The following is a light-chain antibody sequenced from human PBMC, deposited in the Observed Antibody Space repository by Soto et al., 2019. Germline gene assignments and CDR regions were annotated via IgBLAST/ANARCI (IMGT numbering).Light chain of an antibody. Sequence: EIVFTQSPGTLSFSPGERATLSCRASQSVSSSYLAWYQQKPGQAPRLLIYGASSRATGIPDRFSGSGSGTDFALTISRLEPEDFAVYYCQQYGSSQTFGQGTKVDSK. CDR2: GAS. V-gene: IGKV3-20*01. CDR1: QSVSSSY. J-gene: IGKJ1*01. CDR3: QQYGSSQT.